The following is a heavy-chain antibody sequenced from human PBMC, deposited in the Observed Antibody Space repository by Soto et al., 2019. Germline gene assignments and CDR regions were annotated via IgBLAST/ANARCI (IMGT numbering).Heavy chain of an antibody. J-gene: IGHJ4*02. CDR2: IYYSGST. D-gene: IGHD6-19*01. Sequence: SETLSLTCTVSGGSISSYYWSWIRQPPGKGLEWIGYIYYSGSTNYNPSLKSRVTIQVDTSKNQFSLKLSSVPAADTAVYYCARGSGGWWVPLAYWAQGTLVTVSS. V-gene: IGHV4-59*01. CDR3: ARGSGGWWVPLAY. CDR1: GGSISSYY.